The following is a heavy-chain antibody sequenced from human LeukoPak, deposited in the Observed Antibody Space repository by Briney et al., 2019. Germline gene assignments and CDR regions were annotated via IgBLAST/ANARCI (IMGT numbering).Heavy chain of an antibody. J-gene: IGHJ4*02. CDR1: GFTFSSYW. CDR2: ITSDGSST. CDR3: ASPESFDY. V-gene: IGHV3-74*01. D-gene: IGHD1-14*01. Sequence: GGSLRLSCAASGFTFSSYWMHWVRQAPGKGLVWVSRITSDGSSTSYADSVKGRFTISRDNAKNSLYLQMISLRAEDTAIYYCASPESFDYWGQGTLVTVSS.